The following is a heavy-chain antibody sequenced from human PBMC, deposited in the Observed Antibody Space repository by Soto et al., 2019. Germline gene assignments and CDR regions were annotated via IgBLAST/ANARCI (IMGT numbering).Heavy chain of an antibody. D-gene: IGHD3-22*01. CDR3: ARGQFTMRVLVNILQAYFDY. V-gene: IGHV4-34*01. J-gene: IGHJ4*02. CDR2: INHSGST. CDR1: GGSFSGHY. Sequence: PSETLSLTCAVYGGSFSGHYWSWIRQPPGKGLEWIGEINHSGSTNYTPSLKSRVTISIDASKNQFSLKLTSVTAADTAVYYCARGQFTMRVLVNILQAYFDYWGQGTLVTVSS.